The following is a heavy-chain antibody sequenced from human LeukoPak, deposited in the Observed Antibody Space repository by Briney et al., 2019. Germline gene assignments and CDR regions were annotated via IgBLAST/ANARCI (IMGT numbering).Heavy chain of an antibody. CDR3: ATQDFTVTSLADGVGAFDI. V-gene: IGHV4-61*02. J-gene: IGHJ3*02. CDR1: GGSISSGSYY. Sequence: SQTLSLTCTVSGGSISSGSYYWSWIRQPAGKGLEWIGSIYHSGSTYYNPSLKSRVTISVDTSKNQFSLKLSSVTAADTAVYYCATQDFTVTSLADGVGAFDIWGQGTMVTVSS. D-gene: IGHD4-17*01. CDR2: IYHSGST.